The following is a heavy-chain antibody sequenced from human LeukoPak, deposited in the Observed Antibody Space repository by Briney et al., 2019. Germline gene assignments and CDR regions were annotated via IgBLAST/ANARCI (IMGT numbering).Heavy chain of an antibody. CDR3: ARLPDIVVVPAAPYFDY. J-gene: IGHJ4*02. D-gene: IGHD2-2*01. V-gene: IGHV1-2*02. CDR1: GDTFTGYY. CDR2: INPNSGGT. Sequence: ASVKASCRASGDTFTGYYMHWVRQAPGQGLEWMGWINPNSGGTNCAQKFQGRVTMTRDTSISTAYMELSRLRSDDTAVYYCARLPDIVVVPAAPYFDYWGQGTLVTVSS.